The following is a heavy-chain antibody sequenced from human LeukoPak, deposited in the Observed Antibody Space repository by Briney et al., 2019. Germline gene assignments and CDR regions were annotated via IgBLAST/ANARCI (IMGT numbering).Heavy chain of an antibody. V-gene: IGHV3-30*18. CDR3: AKDFSSRRYGEYFDY. CDR2: ISYDGSYE. Sequence: GGSLRLSWAASGFTFSSFGIDWVRQAPGKGLEWVAVISYDGSYEYYADSVKGRFTISRDNSKNTLYLQMNSLRAEDTAVYYCAKDFSSRRYGEYFDYWAQGTLVTVSS. J-gene: IGHJ4*02. CDR1: GFTFSSFG. D-gene: IGHD6-19*01.